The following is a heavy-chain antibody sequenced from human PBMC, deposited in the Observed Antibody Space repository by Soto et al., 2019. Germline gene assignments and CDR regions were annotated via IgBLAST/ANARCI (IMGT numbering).Heavy chain of an antibody. Sequence: LSLTCAVSGGSISRGGYSWSWIRQPPGKGLEWIGYIYHSVSTYYNPSLKSRVTISVDRSKNQFSLKLSSVTAADTAVYYCARDEYSYGYPDYWGQGTLVTSPQ. J-gene: IGHJ4*02. CDR3: ARDEYSYGYPDY. CDR2: IYHSVST. V-gene: IGHV4-30-2*01. CDR1: GGSISRGGYS. D-gene: IGHD5-18*01.